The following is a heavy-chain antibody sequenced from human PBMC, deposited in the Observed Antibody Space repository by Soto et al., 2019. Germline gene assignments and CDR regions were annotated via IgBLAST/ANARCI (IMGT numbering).Heavy chain of an antibody. V-gene: IGHV6-1*01. J-gene: IGHJ6*02. Sequence: SQTLSLTCAISADRVSSNSAAWTWIRQSPSRGLEWLGRTYYRSKWYNDYAVSVQRRRTINPDTSKNQLTRQLNSVTPEDTAVYYGASNPLQRGTTTTAQEPYFYYEMVIWDQGTSITISS. CDR2: TYYRSKWYN. CDR3: ASNPLQRGTTTTAQEPYFYYEMVI. D-gene: IGHD1-1*01. CDR1: ADRVSSNSAA.